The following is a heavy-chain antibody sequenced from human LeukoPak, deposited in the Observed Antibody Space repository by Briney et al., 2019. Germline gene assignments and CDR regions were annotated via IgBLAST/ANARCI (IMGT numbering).Heavy chain of an antibody. CDR1: GYTFTSYG. J-gene: IGHJ6*02. CDR3: ARRYQLLLSGYYYYGMDV. D-gene: IGHD2-2*01. Sequence: GASVKVSCKASGYTFTSYGISWVRQAPGQGLEWMGWISAYSGNTNYAQKLQGRVTMTTDTSTSTAYMELRSLRSDDTAVYYCARRYQLLLSGYYYYGMDVWGQGTTVTVSS. V-gene: IGHV1-18*01. CDR2: ISAYSGNT.